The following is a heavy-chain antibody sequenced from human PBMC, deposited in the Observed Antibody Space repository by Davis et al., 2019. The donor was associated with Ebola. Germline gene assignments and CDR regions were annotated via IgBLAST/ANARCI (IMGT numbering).Heavy chain of an antibody. CDR2: ISDNNDDT. D-gene: IGHD3-3*01. J-gene: IGHJ4*02. Sequence: GGSLRLSCAASGFTFSSYSMSWVRQAPGKGLEWVSSISDNNDDTYYADSVKGRFTISRDNSRNTLYLQMNSLRAEDTAVYYCAKAPVRFLEWFTTDYWGQGTLVTVSS. CDR1: GFTFSSYS. V-gene: IGHV3-23*01. CDR3: AKAPVRFLEWFTTDY.